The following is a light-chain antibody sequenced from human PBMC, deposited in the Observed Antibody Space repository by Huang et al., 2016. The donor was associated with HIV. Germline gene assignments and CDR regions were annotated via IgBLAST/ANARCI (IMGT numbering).Light chain of an antibody. V-gene: IGKV1-39*01. J-gene: IGKJ4*01. CDR1: QTITTY. CDR2: GAS. Sequence: DIQMTQSPSSLSASVGDRVTITCRASQTITTYLSWYQQKPGKAPKLLIYGASSLHSGVPSRFSGSGSGTDFTLTISSQQPEDFATYYCQQSYFTPVTFGGGTRLEIK. CDR3: QQSYFTPVT.